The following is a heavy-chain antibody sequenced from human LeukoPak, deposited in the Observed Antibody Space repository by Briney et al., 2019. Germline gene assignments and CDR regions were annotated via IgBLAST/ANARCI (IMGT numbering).Heavy chain of an antibody. V-gene: IGHV3-48*01. CDR2: ISSSSSTI. D-gene: IGHD1-26*01. Sequence: GGSLRLSCAASGFTFSSYSMNWVRQAPGRGLEWVSYISSSSSTIYYADSVKGRFTISRDNAKNSLYLQMNSLRAEDTAVYYCARGSYYRHFDYWGQGTLVTVSS. CDR1: GFTFSSYS. CDR3: ARGSYYRHFDY. J-gene: IGHJ4*02.